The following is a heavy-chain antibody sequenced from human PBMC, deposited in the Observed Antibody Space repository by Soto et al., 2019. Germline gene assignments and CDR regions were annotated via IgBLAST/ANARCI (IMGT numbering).Heavy chain of an antibody. CDR1: GFTFNTHW. Sequence: GGSLRLSCTASGFTFNTHWMHWVRQAPGKGLVWVSRIYFDGITTNYADSVKGRLTVSRDNAKNQFSLKLSSVTAADTAVYYCARWWGVDGYNYFFDYWGQGTLVTVSS. D-gene: IGHD1-1*01. CDR3: ARWWGVDGYNYFFDY. J-gene: IGHJ4*02. V-gene: IGHV3-74*01. CDR2: IYFDGITT.